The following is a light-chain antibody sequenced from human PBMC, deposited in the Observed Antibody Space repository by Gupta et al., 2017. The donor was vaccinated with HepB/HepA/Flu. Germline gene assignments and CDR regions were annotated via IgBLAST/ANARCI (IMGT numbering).Light chain of an antibody. CDR2: ERS. J-gene: IGKJ1*01. CDR1: QSVPSN. CDR3: HQRDNCPWT. V-gene: IGKV3-11*01. Sequence: EIALTQSPATLSLSPGERATLSCRASQSVPSNLAWYQQKPGQAPSLVIYERSSRATGIPARFSGSGSGTXFALTIXSREPEDFAVYYCHQRDNCPWTFGXGTKVEIK.